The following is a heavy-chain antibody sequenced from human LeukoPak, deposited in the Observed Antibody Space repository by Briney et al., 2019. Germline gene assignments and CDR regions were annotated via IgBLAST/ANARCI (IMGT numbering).Heavy chain of an antibody. CDR1: GGSISSSSYY. J-gene: IGHJ4*02. Sequence: SETLSLTCTVSGGSISSSSYYWGWIRQPPGKGLEWIGSIYYSGSTYYNPSLKSRVTISVDTSKNQLSLKLSSVTAADTAVYYCAILPSGWYGRVDCWGQGTLVTVSS. CDR2: IYYSGST. V-gene: IGHV4-39*01. CDR3: AILPSGWYGRVDC. D-gene: IGHD6-19*01.